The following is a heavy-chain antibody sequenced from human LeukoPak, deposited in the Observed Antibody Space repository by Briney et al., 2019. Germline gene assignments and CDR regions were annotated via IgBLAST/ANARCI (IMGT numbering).Heavy chain of an antibody. CDR2: IYSGGST. V-gene: IGHV3-53*01. CDR3: ATRGVVVTAIPFGAFDI. D-gene: IGHD2-21*02. J-gene: IGHJ3*02. CDR1: GFTVSSNY. Sequence: GGSLRLSCAASGFTVSSNYMSWVRQAPGKGLEWVSVIYSGGSTYYADSVKGRFTISRDNSKNTLYLQMNSLRAEDTAVYYCATRGVVVTAIPFGAFDIWGQGTMVTVSS.